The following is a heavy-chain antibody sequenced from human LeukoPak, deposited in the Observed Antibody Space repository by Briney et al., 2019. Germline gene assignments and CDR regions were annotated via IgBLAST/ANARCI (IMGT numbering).Heavy chain of an antibody. CDR1: GGSFSGYY. CDR2: TNHSGST. Sequence: SETLSLTCAVYGGSFSGYYWSWIRQPPGKGLEWIGETNHSGSTNYNPSLKSRVTISVDTSKNQFSLKLSSVTAADTAVYYCARGGYHCSSTSCYTYNWFDPWGQGTLVTVSS. D-gene: IGHD2-2*02. CDR3: ARGGYHCSSTSCYTYNWFDP. V-gene: IGHV4-34*01. J-gene: IGHJ5*02.